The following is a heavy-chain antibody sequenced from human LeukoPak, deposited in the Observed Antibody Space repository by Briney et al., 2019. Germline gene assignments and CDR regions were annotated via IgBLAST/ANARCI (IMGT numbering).Heavy chain of an antibody. CDR1: GVSISSGGYY. Sequence: SETLSLTCTVSGVSISSGGYYWSWIRQPPGKGLEWIGYIYHSGSTYYNPSLKSRVTISVDRSKNQFSLKLSSVTAADTAVYYCARERGYSGYDLDYWGQGTLVTVSS. CDR2: IYHSGST. J-gene: IGHJ4*02. V-gene: IGHV4-30-2*01. CDR3: ARERGYSGYDLDY. D-gene: IGHD5-12*01.